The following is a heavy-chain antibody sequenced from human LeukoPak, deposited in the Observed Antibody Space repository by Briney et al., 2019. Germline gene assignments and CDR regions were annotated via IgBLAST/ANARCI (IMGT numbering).Heavy chain of an antibody. V-gene: IGHV3-7*01. J-gene: IGHJ4*02. CDR2: IKQDESEK. CDR3: ARAPQNYYDSSPFDY. D-gene: IGHD3-22*01. Sequence: GGSLRLSCAASGFSLSRYWMSWVRQAPGEGPEWVANIKQDESEKDYADSVRGRFTISRDNAKNSLYLQMHSLRAEDTAVYYCARAPQNYYDSSPFDYWGQGTLVTVSS. CDR1: GFSLSRYW.